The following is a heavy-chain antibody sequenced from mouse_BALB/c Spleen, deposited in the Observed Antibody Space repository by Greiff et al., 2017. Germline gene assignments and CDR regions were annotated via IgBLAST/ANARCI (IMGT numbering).Heavy chain of an antibody. D-gene: IGHD1-2*01. V-gene: IGHV2-4*02. CDR3: ARSLTFSAMDY. CDR1: GFSLTSYG. Sequence: QVQLQQSGPGLVQPSQSLSISCTVSGFSLTSYGVHWVRQSPGKGLEWLGVIWSGGSADYYAAFITRLSISNDNSKSHVSFKMNSLQADDAAICYCARSLTFSAMDYWGQGTSVTVSS. J-gene: IGHJ4*01. CDR2: IWSGGSA.